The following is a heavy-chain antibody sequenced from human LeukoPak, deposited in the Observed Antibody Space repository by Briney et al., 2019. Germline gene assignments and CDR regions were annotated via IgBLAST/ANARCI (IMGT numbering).Heavy chain of an antibody. CDR3: ARGFGGSYYYYMDV. V-gene: IGHV4-61*02. D-gene: IGHD3-3*01. Sequence: PSETLSLTCTVSGGSISSGSYYWSWIRQPAGKGLEWIGRIYTSGSTNYNPSRKSRVTISVDTSKNQFSLKLSSVTAADTAVYYCARGFGGSYYYYMDVWGKGNTVTVSS. J-gene: IGHJ6*03. CDR1: GGSISSGSYY. CDR2: IYTSGST.